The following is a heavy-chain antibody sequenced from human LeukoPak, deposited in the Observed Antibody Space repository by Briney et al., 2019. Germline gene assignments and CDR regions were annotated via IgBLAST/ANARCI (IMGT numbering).Heavy chain of an antibody. J-gene: IGHJ4*02. Sequence: GGSLRLSCAASGFTFSSYWMHWVRQAPGKGLVWVSRINTDGSSTSYADSVKGRFTISRDNAKNSLYLQMNSLRAEDTAAYYCARETAGSGWYGDDYWGQGTLVTVSS. CDR2: INTDGSST. V-gene: IGHV3-74*01. CDR1: GFTFSSYW. D-gene: IGHD6-19*01. CDR3: ARETAGSGWYGDDY.